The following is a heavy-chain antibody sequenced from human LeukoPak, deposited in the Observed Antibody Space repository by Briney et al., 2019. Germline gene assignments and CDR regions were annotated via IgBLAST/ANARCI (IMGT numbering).Heavy chain of an antibody. Sequence: PGGSLRLSCAASGFTFSSYAMSWVRQAPGKGLEWVPAISATTTTTYYADSVKGRFTISRDNSKNTLFLQMNSLRVEDTAVYYCAREASSWYYFDYWGLGTLVTVSS. CDR2: ISATTTTT. CDR1: GFTFSSYA. D-gene: IGHD6-13*01. J-gene: IGHJ4*02. CDR3: AREASSWYYFDY. V-gene: IGHV3-23*01.